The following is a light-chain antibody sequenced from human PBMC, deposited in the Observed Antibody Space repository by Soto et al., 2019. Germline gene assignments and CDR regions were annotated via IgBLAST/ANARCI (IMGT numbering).Light chain of an antibody. CDR1: QSISIW. Sequence: DIPTTQSPSTLSVSLGGRVTIPCRASQSISIWLAWYQQKPGKAPQLLIYDASSLESGVPSSCSGSGAGTLFPLTISNLHPDDFATYYCQQYENSWTFGQGTKVDIK. CDR3: QQYENSWT. CDR2: DAS. V-gene: IGKV1-5*01. J-gene: IGKJ1*01.